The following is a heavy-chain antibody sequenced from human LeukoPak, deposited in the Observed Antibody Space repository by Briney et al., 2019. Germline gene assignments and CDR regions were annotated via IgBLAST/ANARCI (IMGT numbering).Heavy chain of an antibody. J-gene: IGHJ3*02. CDR3: ASKYYYDSSGYPTDDDAFDI. CDR1: GFTFSNYW. V-gene: IGHV3-74*01. D-gene: IGHD3-22*01. Sequence: GGSLRLSCAASGFTFSNYWMHWVRQAPGKGLVWVSRINSDGINTSYADSVKGRFTISRDNAKNTLNLQMNSLRAEDTAVYYCASKYYYDSSGYPTDDDAFDIWGQGTMVTVSS. CDR2: INSDGINT.